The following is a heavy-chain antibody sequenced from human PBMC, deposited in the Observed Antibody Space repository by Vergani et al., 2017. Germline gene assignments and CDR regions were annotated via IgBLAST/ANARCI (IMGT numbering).Heavy chain of an antibody. CDR1: GFTFSSYA. CDR3: AKGATGYSSGHYYYYYMDV. Sequence: EVQLLESGGGLVQPGGSLRLSCVASGFTFSSYAMSWVRQAPGKGLEWVSDISGSGGSTYYADSVKGRFTISRDNSKNTLYLQMNSLRAEDTAVYYCAKGATGYSSGHYYYYYMDVWGKGTTVTVSS. CDR2: ISGSGGST. V-gene: IGHV3-23*01. D-gene: IGHD6-19*01. J-gene: IGHJ6*03.